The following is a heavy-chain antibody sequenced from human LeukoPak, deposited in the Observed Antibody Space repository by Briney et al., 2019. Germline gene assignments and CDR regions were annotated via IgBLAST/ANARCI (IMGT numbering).Heavy chain of an antibody. J-gene: IGHJ5*02. V-gene: IGHV1-69*13. D-gene: IGHD3-22*01. CDR3: ARQHSLYYYDSSGYFLPIDP. CDR1: GGTFSSYA. Sequence: SVKVSCTASGGTFSSYAISWVRQAPGQGLEWMGGIIPIFGTANYAQKFQGRVTITADESTSTAYMELRSLRSDDTAVYYCARQHSLYYYDSSGYFLPIDPWGQGTLVTVSS. CDR2: IIPIFGTA.